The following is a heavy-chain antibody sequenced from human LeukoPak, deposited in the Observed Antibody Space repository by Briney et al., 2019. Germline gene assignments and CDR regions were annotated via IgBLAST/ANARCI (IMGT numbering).Heavy chain of an antibody. Sequence: PGGSLRLSCAASGFTFSSYVMNWVRQAPGKGLEWVSSITSSSSIYYADSLKGRFTISRDNAQNLLYLQMNSLRAEDTAVYYCARIGAGSSRDYWGQGTLVTVSS. D-gene: IGHD3-10*01. CDR1: GFTFSSYV. CDR2: ITSSSSI. J-gene: IGHJ4*02. CDR3: ARIGAGSSRDY. V-gene: IGHV3-21*01.